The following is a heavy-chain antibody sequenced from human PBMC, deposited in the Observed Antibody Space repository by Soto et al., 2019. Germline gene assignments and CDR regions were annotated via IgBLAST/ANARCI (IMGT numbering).Heavy chain of an antibody. CDR1: GYTFTSYY. CDR3: ARDLLDIVLVPAATDYYYSGMDV. D-gene: IGHD2-2*03. J-gene: IGHJ6*02. CDR2: IDPSGGST. V-gene: IGHV1-46*01. Sequence: ASVKVSCKASGYTFTSYYMHWVRQAPGQGLEWMGIIDPSGGSTSYAQKFQGRVTMTRDTSTSTVYMELSSLRSEDTAVYYCARDLLDIVLVPAATDYYYSGMDVWGQGTTVTVS.